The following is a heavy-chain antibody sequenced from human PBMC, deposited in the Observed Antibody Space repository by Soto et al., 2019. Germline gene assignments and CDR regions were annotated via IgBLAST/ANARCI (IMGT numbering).Heavy chain of an antibody. CDR1: GGSISSSSYY. CDR3: AILRGYLDY. V-gene: IGHV4-39*02. CDR2: IYYSGST. D-gene: IGHD2-15*01. Sequence: QLQLQESGPGLVKPSETLSLTCIVSGGSISSSSYYWGWIRQPPGKGLEWIASIYYSGSTYYNPSLESRVTISVDTSKNHFYLKLSSVTAADTAVYYCAILRGYLDYWGQGTLVTVSS. J-gene: IGHJ4*02.